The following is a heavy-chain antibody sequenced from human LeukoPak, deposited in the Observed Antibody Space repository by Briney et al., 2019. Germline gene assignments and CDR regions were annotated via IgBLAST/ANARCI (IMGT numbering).Heavy chain of an antibody. J-gene: IGHJ4*02. Sequence: PSETLSLTCTVSGGSISSSGYYWGWIRQPPGKGLGWIGNIYYSGNTYYNPSLKSRVTISVDTSKNQFSLKLSSVTAADTAVYYCARQGTMGAFDYWGQGTLVTVSS. CDR3: ARQGTMGAFDY. V-gene: IGHV4-39*01. CDR2: IYYSGNT. D-gene: IGHD3-16*01. CDR1: GGSISSSGYY.